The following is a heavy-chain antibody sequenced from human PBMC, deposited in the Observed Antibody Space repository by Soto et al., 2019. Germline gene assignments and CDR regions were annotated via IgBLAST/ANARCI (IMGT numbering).Heavy chain of an antibody. Sequence: GGSLRLSCAASGFTFSSYAMSWVRQAPGKGLEWVSAISGSGGSTYYADSVKGRFTISRDNSKNTLYLQMNSLRAEDTAVYYCAKDIDPFKMLGYCSGGSCYDWGAFDIWGQGTMVTASS. CDR1: GFTFSSYA. CDR3: AKDIDPFKMLGYCSGGSCYDWGAFDI. CDR2: ISGSGGST. J-gene: IGHJ3*02. D-gene: IGHD2-15*01. V-gene: IGHV3-23*01.